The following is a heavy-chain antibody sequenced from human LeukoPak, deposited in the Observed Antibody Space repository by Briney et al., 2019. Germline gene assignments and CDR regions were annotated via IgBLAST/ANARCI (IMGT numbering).Heavy chain of an antibody. D-gene: IGHD3-10*01. J-gene: IGHJ6*03. CDR3: ARSYYGSGSYRGYCYYYYMDV. CDR1: GFTFSSYW. V-gene: IGHV3-7*01. CDR2: IKQDGSEK. Sequence: GGSLRLSCAASGFTFSSYWMSWVRQAPGKGLEWVANIKQDGSEKYYVDSVKGRFTISRDNAKNSLYLQMNSLRAEDTAAYYCARSYYGSGSYRGYCYYYYMDVWGKGTTVTISS.